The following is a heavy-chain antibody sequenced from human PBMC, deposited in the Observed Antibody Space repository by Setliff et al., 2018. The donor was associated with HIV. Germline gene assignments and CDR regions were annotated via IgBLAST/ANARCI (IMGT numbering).Heavy chain of an antibody. CDR2: INPKSGGT. V-gene: IGHV1-2*02. J-gene: IGHJ4*02. CDR3: ARSSSGDY. D-gene: IGHD3-10*01. Sequence: ASVKVSCKASGYTFTDYNIHWVRQAPGQGLEWMGWINPKSGGTNYVQTVQGRLTMTTDTSTNTAYMELGSLTSDGTAVYYCARSSSGDYWGQGTRVTVSS. CDR1: GYTFTDYN.